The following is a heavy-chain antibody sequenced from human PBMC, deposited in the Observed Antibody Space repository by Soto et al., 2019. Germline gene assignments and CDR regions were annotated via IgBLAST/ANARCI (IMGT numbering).Heavy chain of an antibody. CDR3: ARDHDILASPPRSPPFYYDMDV. CDR1: DGSVSSSSYS. D-gene: IGHD3-9*01. J-gene: IGHJ6*02. CDR2: IHHSGST. Sequence: SETLSLTCTVSDGSVSSSSYSWSWIRQPPGKGLEWIGHIHHSGSTKYNPSLESRVTISADTSKNQLSLRLKSVTAADTAVYYCARDHDILASPPRSPPFYYDMDVWGQGTKVTVSS. V-gene: IGHV4-61*01.